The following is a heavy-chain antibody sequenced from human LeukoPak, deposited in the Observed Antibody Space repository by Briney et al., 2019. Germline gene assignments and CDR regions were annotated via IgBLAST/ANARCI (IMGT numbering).Heavy chain of an antibody. Sequence: GGSLRLSCAASGFTFDDYAMHWVRQAPGKGLEWVSGIIWNSGSIGYADSVKGRFTISRDNAKNSLYLQMNSLRAEDTALYYCARRRGFVAVAGTEPFDYWGQGTLVTVSS. CDR2: IIWNSGSI. V-gene: IGHV3-9*01. CDR1: GFTFDDYA. D-gene: IGHD6-19*01. CDR3: ARRRGFVAVAGTEPFDY. J-gene: IGHJ4*02.